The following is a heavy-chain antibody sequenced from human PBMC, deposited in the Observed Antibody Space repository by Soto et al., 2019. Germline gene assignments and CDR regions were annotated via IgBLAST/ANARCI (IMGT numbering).Heavy chain of an antibody. Sequence: PSETLSLTCTVSGDSISGGNYYWTWIRQHPGRGLEWIGYIYYTGTTHYSPSLQSRVTISVDTSKNQFSLKLSSVTAADTAVYYCARGGGVGATYRRRPVDYWGQGTLVTVSS. CDR1: GDSISGGNYY. CDR3: ARGGGVGATYRRRPVDY. CDR2: IYYTGTT. J-gene: IGHJ4*02. V-gene: IGHV4-31*03. D-gene: IGHD1-26*01.